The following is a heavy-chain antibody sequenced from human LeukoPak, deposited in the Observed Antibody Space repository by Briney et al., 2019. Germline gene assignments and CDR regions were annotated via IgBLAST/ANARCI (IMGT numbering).Heavy chain of an antibody. Sequence: GGSLRLSCAASGFTFSSYSMNWVRQAPGKGLEWVSGINWNSDRIGYADSVKGRFTISRDNAKNSLYMQMNSVRAEDTALYYCARASYYYDTSGLGAFDVWGQGTTVIVSS. V-gene: IGHV3-9*01. J-gene: IGHJ3*01. CDR1: GFTFSSYS. CDR3: ARASYYYDTSGLGAFDV. D-gene: IGHD3-22*01. CDR2: INWNSDRI.